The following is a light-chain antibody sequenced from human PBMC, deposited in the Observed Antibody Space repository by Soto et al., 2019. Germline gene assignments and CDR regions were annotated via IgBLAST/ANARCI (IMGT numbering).Light chain of an antibody. CDR2: DAS. J-gene: IGKJ1*01. V-gene: IGKV1-5*02. CDR3: QQYNSYLAT. Sequence: TQSPVTLSLSGGEGGTLFFGCSERCAINYLAWYQQKPGKAPKLLSYDASSLESGVPSRFSGSGSGTEFTLPISSLQPDDFATYYCQQYNSYLATFGQGTKVDI. CDR1: ERCAINY.